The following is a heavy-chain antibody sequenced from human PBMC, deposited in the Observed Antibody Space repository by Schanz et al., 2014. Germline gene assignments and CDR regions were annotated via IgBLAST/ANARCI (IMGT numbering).Heavy chain of an antibody. V-gene: IGHV3-7*03. CDR1: GFTVSKNY. D-gene: IGHD6-19*01. CDR3: ASVIMVAGNHRDGRDV. J-gene: IGHJ6*02. CDR2: INQDGSEK. Sequence: EVQLVESGGGLVQPGGSLRLSCAASGFTVSKNYMSWVRQAPGKGLEWVANINQDGSEKYYVDSVKGRFTISRDNAKNSLYLQMSSLRDGDTAVYYCASVIMVAGNHRDGRDVWGQGTTVIVSS.